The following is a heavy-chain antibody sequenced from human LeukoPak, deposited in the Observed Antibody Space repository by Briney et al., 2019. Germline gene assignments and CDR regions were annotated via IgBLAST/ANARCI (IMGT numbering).Heavy chain of an antibody. CDR1: GGSIARSHYY. J-gene: IGHJ4*02. CDR3: ARHAIVGATTGIDY. Sequence: SETLSLTCVVSGGSIARSHYYWSWIRQPPGKGLEWIGSSDDSGRTYYNPSLKGRVTISVDTSKNQFSLKLSSVTAANTAVYYCARHAIVGATTGIDYWGQGTLVTVSS. D-gene: IGHD1-26*01. V-gene: IGHV4-39*01. CDR2: SDDSGRT.